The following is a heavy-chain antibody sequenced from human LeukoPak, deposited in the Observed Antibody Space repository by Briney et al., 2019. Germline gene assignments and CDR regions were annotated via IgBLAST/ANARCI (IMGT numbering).Heavy chain of an antibody. CDR2: IYTSGST. J-gene: IGHJ5*02. CDR1: GGSISSYY. V-gene: IGHV4-4*09. Sequence: SETLSLTCTVSGGSISSYYWSWIRQPPGKGLEWIGYIYTSGSTNYNPYLKSRVTMSVDTSKNQFSLKLSSVTAADTAVYYCARHSRYCSSTSCYSYWFDPWGQGTLVTVSS. CDR3: ARHSRYCSSTSCYSYWFDP. D-gene: IGHD2-2*01.